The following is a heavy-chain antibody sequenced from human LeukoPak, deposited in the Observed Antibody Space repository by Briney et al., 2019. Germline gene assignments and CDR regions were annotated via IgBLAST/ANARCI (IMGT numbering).Heavy chain of an antibody. V-gene: IGHV4-61*02. CDR3: ARGAYCGGDCYLDY. CDR2: IYTSGST. Sequence: SQTLSLTCTVSGGSISSGSYYWSWIRQPAGKGLEWIGRIYTSGSTNPNPSLKSRVTISVDTSKNQFSLKLSSVTAADTAVYYCARGAYCGGDCYLDYWGQGTLVTVSS. J-gene: IGHJ4*02. D-gene: IGHD2-21*02. CDR1: GGSISSGSYY.